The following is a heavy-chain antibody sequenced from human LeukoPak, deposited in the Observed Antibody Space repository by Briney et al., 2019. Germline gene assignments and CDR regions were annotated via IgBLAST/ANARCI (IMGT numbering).Heavy chain of an antibody. CDR2: INSDGSST. D-gene: IGHD2-15*01. Sequence: GGSLRPSCAASGFTFSSYWMHWVRQAPGKGLVWVSRINSDGSSTSYADSVKGRFTISRDNAKNTLYLQMNSLRAEDTAVYYCARDIASCTHTTCYDIRFDSWGQGTLVTVSS. V-gene: IGHV3-74*01. CDR1: GFTFSSYW. CDR3: ARDIASCTHTTCYDIRFDS. J-gene: IGHJ5*01.